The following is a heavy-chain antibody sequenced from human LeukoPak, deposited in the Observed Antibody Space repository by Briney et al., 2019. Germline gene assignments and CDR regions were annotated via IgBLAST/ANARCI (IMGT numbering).Heavy chain of an antibody. CDR2: IYYGGST. J-gene: IGHJ4*02. Sequence: PSQTLSLTCTVSGGSISSGDYYWSWIRQPPGKGLEWIGYIYYGGSTYYNPSLKSRVTISVDTSKNQFSLKLSSVTAADTAVYYCARADITMVRGVNFLDYWGQGTLVTVSS. CDR1: GGSISSGDYY. D-gene: IGHD3-10*01. V-gene: IGHV4-30-4*01. CDR3: ARADITMVRGVNFLDY.